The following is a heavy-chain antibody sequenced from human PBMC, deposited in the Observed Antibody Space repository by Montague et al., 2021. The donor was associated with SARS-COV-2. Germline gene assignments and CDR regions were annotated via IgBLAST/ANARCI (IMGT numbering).Heavy chain of an antibody. CDR2: IFYTGST. Sequence: SETLSLTCSVSGGSTSNYYWTWIRQSPGKGLQWIGYIFYTGSTKFNPSLKSRVSMSLDTSKNHFSLRLSAVTAADTAVYYCARAQNTCFIANCVNYFDIWGLGALVTVSS. V-gene: IGHV4-59*01. J-gene: IGHJ4*02. CDR1: GGSTSNYY. CDR3: ARAQNTCFIANCVNYFDI. D-gene: IGHD1-1*01.